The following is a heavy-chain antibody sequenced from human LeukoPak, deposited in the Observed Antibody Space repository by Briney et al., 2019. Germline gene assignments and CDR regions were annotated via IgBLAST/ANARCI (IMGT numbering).Heavy chain of an antibody. Sequence: GRSLRLSCAASGFTFSSYAMHWVRQAPGKGLEWVAVISYDGSNKYYADSVKGRFTISRDNSKNTLYLQMDSLRAEDTAVYYCASASRDGYFYWGQGILVTVSS. CDR2: ISYDGSNK. J-gene: IGHJ4*02. D-gene: IGHD5-24*01. CDR1: GFTFSSYA. CDR3: ASASRDGYFY. V-gene: IGHV3-30-3*01.